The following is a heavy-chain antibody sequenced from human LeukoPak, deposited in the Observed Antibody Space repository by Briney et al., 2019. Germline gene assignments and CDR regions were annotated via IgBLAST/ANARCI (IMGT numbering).Heavy chain of an antibody. CDR2: INHSGST. CDR1: GGSFSGYY. J-gene: IGHJ5*02. D-gene: IGHD2-8*01. CDR3: ARESGPDHIVLMVYAMSGQNWFDP. Sequence: SETLSLTCAVYGGSFSGYYWSWIRQPPGKGLEWIGEINHSGSTNYNPSLKSRVTISVDTSKNQFSLKLSSVTPEDTAVYYCARESGPDHIVLMVYAMSGQNWFDPWGQGTLVTVSS. V-gene: IGHV4-34*01.